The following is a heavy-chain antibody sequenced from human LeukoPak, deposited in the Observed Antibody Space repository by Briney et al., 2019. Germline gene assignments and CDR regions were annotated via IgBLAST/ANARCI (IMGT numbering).Heavy chain of an antibody. J-gene: IGHJ4*02. V-gene: IGHV3-23*01. CDR2: ISGNGDGI. Sequence: GGSLRLSCVASGFTFSSYAMSWVRQAPGMGLEWVSTISGNGDGIYQSDSAKGRFTISRDKSRSTLFLQMSSLRVEDTAIYYCAKDPYYDSSGYYVPSYFDYWGQGTLVTVSS. CDR3: AKDPYYDSSGYYVPSYFDY. CDR1: GFTFSSYA. D-gene: IGHD3-22*01.